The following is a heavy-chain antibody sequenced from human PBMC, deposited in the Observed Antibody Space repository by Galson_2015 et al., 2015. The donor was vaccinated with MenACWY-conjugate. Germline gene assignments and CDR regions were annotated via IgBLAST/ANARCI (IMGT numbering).Heavy chain of an antibody. D-gene: IGHD2-21*02. J-gene: IGHJ4*02. CDR2: IKSDGSST. CDR3: ARGVTVDY. Sequence: WVSRIKSDGSSTNYADSVKGRFTISRDNAKNTLYLQMNSLRAEDTAVYYCARGVTVDYWGQGTLVTVSS. V-gene: IGHV3-74*01.